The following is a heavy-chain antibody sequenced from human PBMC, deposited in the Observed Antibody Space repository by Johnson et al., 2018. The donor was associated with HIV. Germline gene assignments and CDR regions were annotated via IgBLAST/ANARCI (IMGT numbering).Heavy chain of an antibody. D-gene: IGHD2-21*01. CDR3: ARVLSWWSGAFDL. Sequence: VQLVESGGGLVQPGGSLRLSCAASGFTFSSYDMHWVRQATGKGLEWVSEIYSVGDTYYPPSVKGRFTISRDNSKNTLYLQMNSLRAEDTAVYYCARVLSWWSGAFDLWGQGTMVTVSS. V-gene: IGHV3-13*01. CDR2: IYSVGDT. CDR1: GFTFSSYD. J-gene: IGHJ3*01.